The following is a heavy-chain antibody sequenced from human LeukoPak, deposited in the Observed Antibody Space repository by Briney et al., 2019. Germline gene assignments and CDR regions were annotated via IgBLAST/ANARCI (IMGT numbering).Heavy chain of an antibody. D-gene: IGHD6-13*01. CDR1: GFTFSSYG. J-gene: IGHJ1*01. CDR3: ARDSSTWSWAEYFQH. V-gene: IGHV3-30*03. Sequence: PGGSLRLSCAASGFTFSSYGMHWVRQAPGKGLEWVAVISYDGSNRYYADSVKGRFTISRDNSKNTLYLQMNSLRAEDTAVYYCARDSSTWSWAEYFQHWGQGTLVTVSS. CDR2: ISYDGSNR.